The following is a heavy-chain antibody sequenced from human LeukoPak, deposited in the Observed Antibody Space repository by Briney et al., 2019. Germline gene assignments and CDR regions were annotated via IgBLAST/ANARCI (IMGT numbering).Heavy chain of an antibody. J-gene: IGHJ3*02. CDR2: IYPGDSDT. Sequence: GESLKISCKGSGYSFTSYWIGWVRQMPGKGLEWMGIIYPGDSDTRYSPSSQGQVTISADKSISTAYLQWSSLKASDTATYYCARRWFGEFHHDAFDIWGQGTMVTVSS. V-gene: IGHV5-51*01. CDR1: GYSFTSYW. CDR3: ARRWFGEFHHDAFDI. D-gene: IGHD3-10*01.